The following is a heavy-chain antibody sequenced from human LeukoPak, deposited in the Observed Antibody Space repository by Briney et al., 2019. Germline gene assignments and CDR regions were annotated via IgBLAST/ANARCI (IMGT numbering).Heavy chain of an antibody. J-gene: IGHJ4*02. CDR3: ARDEGRYYDSSGYYVV. CDR1: GVSISSYY. CDR2: IYYSGST. D-gene: IGHD3-22*01. Sequence: SETLSLTCTVSGVSISSYYWSWIRQPPGKGLEWIGHIYYSGSTNYNPSLKSRVTISIDTSKNQFSLRLSSVTAADAAVYYCARDEGRYYDSSGYYVVWGQGALVTVSS. V-gene: IGHV4-59*01.